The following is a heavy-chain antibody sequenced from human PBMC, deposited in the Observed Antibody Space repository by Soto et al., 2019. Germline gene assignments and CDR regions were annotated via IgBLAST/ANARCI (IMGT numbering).Heavy chain of an antibody. J-gene: IGHJ4*02. D-gene: IGHD6-19*01. CDR3: AKDPRVYSSGWPYFDY. Sequence: PGGAPRLSCAASGFTFSSYGMHWVRQAPGKGLEWVAVISYDGSNKYYADSVKGRFTISRDNSKNTLYLQMNSLRAEDTAVYYCAKDPRVYSSGWPYFDYWGQGTLVTVSS. V-gene: IGHV3-30*18. CDR2: ISYDGSNK. CDR1: GFTFSSYG.